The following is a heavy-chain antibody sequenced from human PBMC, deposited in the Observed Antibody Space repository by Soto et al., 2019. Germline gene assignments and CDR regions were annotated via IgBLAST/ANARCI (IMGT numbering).Heavy chain of an antibody. CDR3: AKEGIAAAGTRI. J-gene: IGHJ3*02. V-gene: IGHV3-23*04. Sequence: EVQLVESGGGLVKPGGSLRLSCAASGFTFSSYSMNWVRQAPGKGLEWVSSISSSGGSTYYADSVKGRFTISRDNSKNTLYLQMNSLRAEDTAVYYCAKEGIAAAGTRIWGQGTMVTVSS. CDR2: ISSSGGST. D-gene: IGHD6-13*01. CDR1: GFTFSSYS.